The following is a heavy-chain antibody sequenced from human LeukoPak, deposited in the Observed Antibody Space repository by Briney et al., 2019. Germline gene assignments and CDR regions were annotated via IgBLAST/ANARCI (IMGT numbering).Heavy chain of an antibody. CDR1: GGSISNYH. CDR2: IYYSGST. CDR3: ARRTSSYYYYGMDV. J-gene: IGHJ6*02. Sequence: SETLSLTCTVSGGSISNYHWSWIRQPPGKGLEWIGYIYYSGSTKYNPSLKSRVTISVDTSKNQFSLKLSSVTAADTAVYYCARRTSSYYYYGMDVWGQGTTVTVSS. V-gene: IGHV4-59*12. D-gene: IGHD6-6*01.